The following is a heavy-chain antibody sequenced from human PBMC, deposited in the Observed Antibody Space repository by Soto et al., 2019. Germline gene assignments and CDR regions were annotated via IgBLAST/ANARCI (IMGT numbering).Heavy chain of an antibody. D-gene: IGHD6-19*01. V-gene: IGHV4-61*01. CDR1: GGSVSSGSYY. CDR2: IYYSGST. CDR3: ARGIEGWYQGRYYYGMDV. J-gene: IGHJ6*02. Sequence: QVQLQESGPGLVKPSETLSLTCTVSGGSVSSGSYYWSWIRQPPGKGLEWIGYIYYSGSTNHNTSLTRRVTISVDTSKNQFHLKLGSVTAADTAVYYCARGIEGWYQGRYYYGMDVWGQGTTVTVSS.